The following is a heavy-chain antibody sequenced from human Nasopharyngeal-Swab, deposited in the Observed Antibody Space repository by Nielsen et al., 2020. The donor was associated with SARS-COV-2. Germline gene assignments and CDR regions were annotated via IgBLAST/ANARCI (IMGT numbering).Heavy chain of an antibody. CDR2: VGTAGDT. CDR3: ARVLSRTSPYGMDV. CDR1: GFTFNDYD. V-gene: IGHV3-13*01. J-gene: IGHJ6*01. D-gene: IGHD2-2*01. Sequence: GGSLRLSCAPSGFTFNDYDIYWVRQTAGAGLEWVPSVGTAGDTHYQDSVQGRFTISRENAKNSVFLQMDSLRVGDTGIYFCARVLSRTSPYGMDVWGRGTQVTVSS.